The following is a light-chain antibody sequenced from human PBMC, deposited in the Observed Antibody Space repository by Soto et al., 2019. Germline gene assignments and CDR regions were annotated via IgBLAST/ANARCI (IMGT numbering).Light chain of an antibody. Sequence: EIVLTQSPGTLSLSPGERATLSCSASQSVDSDYLGWYQQKPGQSSRLLIYAASSRATGIPDRFSGGGSGTDFTLTIIRLEPEAFVVYYCQLYYSGMFGQETKVEIK. J-gene: IGKJ1*01. CDR1: QSVDSDY. CDR3: QLYYSGM. CDR2: AAS. V-gene: IGKV3-20*01.